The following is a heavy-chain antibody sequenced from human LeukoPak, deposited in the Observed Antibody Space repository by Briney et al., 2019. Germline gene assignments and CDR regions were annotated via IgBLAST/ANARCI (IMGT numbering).Heavy chain of an antibody. CDR3: ARLMTGRRGAFDI. Sequence: GGSLTLSCAASGFTFSSYEMNWLRQAPGKGLEWVSYISSSGSTIYYADSVKGRFTISRDNAKNSLYLQMNSLRAEDTAVYYCARLMTGRRGAFDIWGQGTMVTVSS. D-gene: IGHD3-10*01. V-gene: IGHV3-48*03. J-gene: IGHJ3*02. CDR2: ISSSGSTI. CDR1: GFTFSSYE.